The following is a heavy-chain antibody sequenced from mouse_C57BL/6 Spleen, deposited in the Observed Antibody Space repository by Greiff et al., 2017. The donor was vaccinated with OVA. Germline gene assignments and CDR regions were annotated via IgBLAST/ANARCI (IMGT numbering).Heavy chain of an antibody. J-gene: IGHJ1*03. Sequence: EVKLKESGGGLVQPGESLKLSCESNEYEFPSHDMSWVRKTPEKRLELVAAINSDGGSTYYPDTMERRFIISRDNTKKTLYLQMSSLRSEDTALYYCARLSTMVTTNWYFDVWGTGTTVTVSS. CDR2: INSDGGST. D-gene: IGHD2-1*01. V-gene: IGHV5-2*01. CDR3: ARLSTMVTTNWYFDV. CDR1: EYEFPSHD.